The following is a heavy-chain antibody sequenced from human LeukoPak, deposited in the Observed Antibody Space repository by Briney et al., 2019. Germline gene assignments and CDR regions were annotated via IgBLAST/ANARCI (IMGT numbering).Heavy chain of an antibody. D-gene: IGHD3-3*01. V-gene: IGHV3-74*01. J-gene: IGHJ4*02. CDR1: GFTFSSYW. CDR3: ARGSGGFDY. Sequence: GGSLRLSCEASGFTFSSYWMHWVRQVPGKGLVWVAHINNPGTGTTYADAVKGRFTISRDNAKNTLYLQMNSLRADDTAIYYCARGSGGFDYWGQGTLITVSS. CDR2: INNPGTGT.